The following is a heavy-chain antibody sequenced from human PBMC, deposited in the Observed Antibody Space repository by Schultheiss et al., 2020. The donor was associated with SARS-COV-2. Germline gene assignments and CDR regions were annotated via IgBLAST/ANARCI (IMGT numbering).Heavy chain of an antibody. CDR1: GFTVSSNY. CDR2: ISGDGGST. Sequence: GGSLRLSCAASGFTVSSNYMSWVRQAPGKGLEWVSLISGDGGSTYYADSVKGRFTISRDNSKNSLYLQMNSLRTEDTALYYCAKALYYPGSLDAFDIWGQGTMVTVSS. J-gene: IGHJ3*02. CDR3: AKALYYPGSLDAFDI. V-gene: IGHV3-43*02. D-gene: IGHD3-10*01.